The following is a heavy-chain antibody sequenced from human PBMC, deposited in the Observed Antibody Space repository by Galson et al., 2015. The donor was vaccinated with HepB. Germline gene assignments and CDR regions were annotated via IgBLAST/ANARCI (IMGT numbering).Heavy chain of an antibody. D-gene: IGHD6-25*01. V-gene: IGHV3-7*03. CDR2: IKHDGSDN. CDR1: GFTFSSYW. CDR3: ARGGGGIDY. Sequence: SLRLSCAASGFTFSSYWMSWVRQAPGKGLEWVANIKHDGSDNYYVDSVKGRFTISRDNAKNSLYLQMNSLRAEDTAVYYCARGGGGIDYWGQGTLVTVSS. J-gene: IGHJ4*02.